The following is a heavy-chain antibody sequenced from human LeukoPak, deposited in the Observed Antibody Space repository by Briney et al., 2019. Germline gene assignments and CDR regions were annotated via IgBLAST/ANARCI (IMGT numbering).Heavy chain of an antibody. J-gene: IGHJ4*02. CDR2: IHRDGSSP. D-gene: IGHD5-24*01. CDR1: GLTFSSHW. V-gene: IGHV3-74*01. CDR3: ARAGDGDFDY. Sequence: GGSLRLSCAASGLTFSSHWMHWVRQGPGKGLVWVSRIHRDGSSPSYADSVKGRFTITRDNAKNTVYLQMNSLRAEDTAVYYCARAGDGDFDYWGQGTLVTVSS.